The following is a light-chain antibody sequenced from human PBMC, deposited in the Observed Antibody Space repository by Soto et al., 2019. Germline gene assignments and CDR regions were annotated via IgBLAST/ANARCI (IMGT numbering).Light chain of an antibody. J-gene: IGLJ3*02. CDR2: EVS. Sequence: QSALTQPPSASGSPGQSVTISCTGTSSDVGTYNYVSWYHQHPGKAPKLMIFEVSQRPSGVPHRFSGSKSGTTASLTVSGLQPEDEADYYCSSYSGSNDLVFGGGTKLTVL. CDR3: SSYSGSNDLV. V-gene: IGLV2-8*01. CDR1: SSDVGTYNY.